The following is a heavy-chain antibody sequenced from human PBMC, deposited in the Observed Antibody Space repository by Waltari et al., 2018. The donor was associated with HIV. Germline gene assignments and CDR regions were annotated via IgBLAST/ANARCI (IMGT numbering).Heavy chain of an antibody. V-gene: IGHV3-30*18. D-gene: IGHD4-17*01. CDR1: GFTLSSYG. Sequence: QVQLVESGGGVVQPGRSLRLSCAASGFTLSSYGMHWVRQAPGKGLEWVAVISYDGSNKFYTDSVKGRFTISRDNSKNTLYLQMNSLRAEDTAVYYCAKTGYGDYGRDDWGQGTLVTVSS. CDR3: AKTGYGDYGRDD. CDR2: ISYDGSNK. J-gene: IGHJ4*02.